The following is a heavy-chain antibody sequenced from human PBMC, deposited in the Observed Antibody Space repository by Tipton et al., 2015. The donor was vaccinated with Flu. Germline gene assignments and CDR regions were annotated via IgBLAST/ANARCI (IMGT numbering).Heavy chain of an antibody. Sequence: SLRLSCAASGFMFSRFAMSWVRQAPGKGLEWVSAISGRGGSTYYAASVKGRFTISRDNSKNTLYLQMNSLRAEDTAVYYCAKDSLQSYDSSGYYPGYWGQRTLVTVSS. V-gene: IGHV3-23*01. CDR1: GFMFSRFA. CDR3: AKDSLQSYDSSGYYPGY. D-gene: IGHD3-22*01. CDR2: ISGRGGST. J-gene: IGHJ4*02.